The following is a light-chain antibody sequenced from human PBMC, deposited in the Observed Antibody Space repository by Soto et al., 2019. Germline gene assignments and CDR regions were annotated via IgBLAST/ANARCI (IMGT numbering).Light chain of an antibody. Sequence: QSALAQPRSVSGSPGQSVTISCTGTSNYIGDYHYVSWYQQHPGKAPKLMIFDVTKRPSGVPDRFSGSKSGNTASLTISGLQAEDDADYYCSSYAGGYTFVFGTGTKVTVL. CDR2: DVT. CDR3: SSYAGGYTFV. J-gene: IGLJ1*01. CDR1: SNYIGDYHY. V-gene: IGLV2-11*01.